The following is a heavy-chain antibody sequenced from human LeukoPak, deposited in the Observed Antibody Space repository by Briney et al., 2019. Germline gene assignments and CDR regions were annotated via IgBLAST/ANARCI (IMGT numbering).Heavy chain of an antibody. J-gene: IGHJ4*02. Sequence: GASVKVSCKASGYTFTSYGISWVRQAPGQGLEWMSWISPSNGNTNYAQKLQGRVTMTTDTSTSTVYMELGSLRPDDTAVYYCARRGYNYPPDYWGQGTLVTVSS. V-gene: IGHV1-18*01. CDR3: ARRGYNYPPDY. CDR1: GYTFTSYG. D-gene: IGHD5-18*01. CDR2: ISPSNGNT.